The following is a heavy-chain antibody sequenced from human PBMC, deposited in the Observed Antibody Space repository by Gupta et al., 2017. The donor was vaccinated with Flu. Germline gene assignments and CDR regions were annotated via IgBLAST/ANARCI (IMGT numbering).Heavy chain of an antibody. D-gene: IGHD2-2*01. Sequence: GGDLVKPGGSLRLSCAASGFTFSDYYMSWIRQAPGRGLEWVSYISSSGSSIYYADSVKGRFTLSRDNAQNSLYLQMNSLRAEDTAVYYCARGSRSTSQIDNWGQGTLVTVSS. V-gene: IGHV3-11*01. CDR3: ARGSRSTSQIDN. CDR2: ISSSGSSI. CDR1: GFTFSDYY. J-gene: IGHJ4*01.